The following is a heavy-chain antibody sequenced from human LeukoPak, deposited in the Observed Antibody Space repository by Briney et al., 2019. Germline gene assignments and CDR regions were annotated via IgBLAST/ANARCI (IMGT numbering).Heavy chain of an antibody. J-gene: IGHJ4*02. D-gene: IGHD3-3*01. CDR1: GFTFSSHW. CDR3: ARIFVDVGLATFDY. Sequence: PGGSLRLSCEASGFTFSSHWMSWVRQAPGKGLEWVANIKEDGSEKYYVDSVKGRFTMSRDNAKNSLYLQMNSLRAEDTAIYYCARIFVDVGLATFDYWGQGALVTVFS. V-gene: IGHV3-7*03. CDR2: IKEDGSEK.